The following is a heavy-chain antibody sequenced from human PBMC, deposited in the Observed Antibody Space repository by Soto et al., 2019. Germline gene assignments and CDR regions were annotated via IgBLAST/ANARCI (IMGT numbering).Heavy chain of an antibody. D-gene: IGHD3-10*01. CDR3: ARGRTAYYGSGSYSLYYFYGMDV. J-gene: IGHJ6*02. CDR2: IYYSGST. Sequence: SETLSLTCTVSGGSISSGGYYWSWIRQHPGKGLEWIGYIYYSGSTYYNPSLKSRVTISVDTSKNQFSLKLSSVTAADTAVYYCARGRTAYYGSGSYSLYYFYGMDVWGQGTTVTVSS. CDR1: GGSISSGGYY. V-gene: IGHV4-31*03.